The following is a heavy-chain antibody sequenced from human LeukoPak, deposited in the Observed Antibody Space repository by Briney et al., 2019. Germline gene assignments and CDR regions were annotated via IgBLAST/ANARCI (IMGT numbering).Heavy chain of an antibody. CDR2: IGIRGDT. CDR3: ARGGIQVSGIDEFDY. D-gene: IGHD6-19*01. Sequence: GGSLRLSCAASGFTFIDYDMHWVRHVIGKGLEWVSAIGIRGDTHYSGSVKGRFTISRENAESSLYLQMNSLRAEDTAVYYCARGGIQVSGIDEFDYWGQGTLVTVFS. V-gene: IGHV3-13*01. J-gene: IGHJ4*02. CDR1: GFTFIDYD.